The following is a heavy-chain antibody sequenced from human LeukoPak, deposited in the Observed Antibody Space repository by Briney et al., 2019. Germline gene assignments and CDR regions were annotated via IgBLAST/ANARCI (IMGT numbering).Heavy chain of an antibody. D-gene: IGHD2-21*02. CDR3: ASIPVAGGGDHFDY. CDR2: VYYSGST. Sequence: PSETLSLTCTVSGGSITSYYWSWIRQPPGKGLEWLGYVYYSGSTKYNPSLKSRVTISVDSSKNRFSLNLSSVTAADTAVYYCASIPVAGGGDHFDYWGQGALVTVSS. CDR1: GGSITSYY. J-gene: IGHJ4*02. V-gene: IGHV4-59*08.